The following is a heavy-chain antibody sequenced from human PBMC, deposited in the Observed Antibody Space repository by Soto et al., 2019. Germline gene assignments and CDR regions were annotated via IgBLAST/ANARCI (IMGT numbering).Heavy chain of an antibody. Sequence: SETLSLTCTVSGGSISSYYWSWIRQPPGKGLEWIGYIYYSGSTNYNPSLKSRVTISVDTSKNQFSLKLSSVTAADTAVYYCARDRRITMVRGDDDAFDIWGQGTMVTVS. D-gene: IGHD3-10*01. CDR2: IYYSGST. V-gene: IGHV4-59*01. CDR3: ARDRRITMVRGDDDAFDI. J-gene: IGHJ3*02. CDR1: GGSISSYY.